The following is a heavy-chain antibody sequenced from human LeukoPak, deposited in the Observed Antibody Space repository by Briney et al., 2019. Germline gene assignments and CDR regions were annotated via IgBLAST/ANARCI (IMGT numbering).Heavy chain of an antibody. CDR1: GYTFSSYS. J-gene: IGHJ4*02. Sequence: GGSLRLSCAASGYTFSSYSMFWVRQAPGKGLAWVSTIKGDETSTKYAGSVRGRFTVSRDNARNTLYLQQNSLRAEDTAIYYCAMGYRSAYSWDSWRQGTLVTVPS. CDR3: AMGYRSAYSWDS. CDR2: IKGDETST. D-gene: IGHD5-18*01. V-gene: IGHV3-74*03.